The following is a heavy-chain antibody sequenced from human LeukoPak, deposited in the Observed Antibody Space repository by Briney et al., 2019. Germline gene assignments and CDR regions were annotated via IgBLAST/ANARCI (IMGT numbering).Heavy chain of an antibody. D-gene: IGHD2/OR15-2a*01. J-gene: IGHJ4*02. CDR2: INPNSGGT. CDR1: GYTFTDYY. CDR3: ARASIVTYYFDY. V-gene: IGHV1-2*02. Sequence: EASVTVSFKASGYTFTDYYMHWVRQAPGQGLEGMGWINPNSGGTNYAQKFQGRVTMTRNTSISTAYMELSSLRSEDTAVYYCARASIVTYYFDYWGQGTLVTVSS.